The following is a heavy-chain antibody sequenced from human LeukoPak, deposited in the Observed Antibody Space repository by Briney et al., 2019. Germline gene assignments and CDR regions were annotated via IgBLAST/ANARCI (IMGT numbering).Heavy chain of an antibody. J-gene: IGHJ6*02. CDR1: GFTFSSYA. CDR2: ISGSGGST. Sequence: GGSLRLSCVASGFTFSSYAMSWVRQAPGKGLEWVSAISGSGGSTYYADSVKGRFTISRDNSKNTLYLQMNSLRAEDTAVYYCAKVGKQQLLRGMDVWGQGTTVTVSS. D-gene: IGHD6-13*01. CDR3: AKVGKQQLLRGMDV. V-gene: IGHV3-23*01.